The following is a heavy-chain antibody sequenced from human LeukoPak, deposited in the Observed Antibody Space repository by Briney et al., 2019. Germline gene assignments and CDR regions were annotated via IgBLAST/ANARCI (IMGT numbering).Heavy chain of an antibody. J-gene: IGHJ3*02. D-gene: IGHD3-16*01. CDR3: ARPMTYYDYIWGSPTHDAFDI. CDR2: MNPNSGNT. V-gene: IGHV1-8*01. CDR1: GYTFTSSD. Sequence: GASVKVSCKASGYTFTSSDINWVRQATGQGLEWMGWMNPNSGNTGYAQKFQGRVTMTRNTSISTAYMELSSLRSEDTAVYYCARPMTYYDYIWGSPTHDAFDIWGQGTMVTVSS.